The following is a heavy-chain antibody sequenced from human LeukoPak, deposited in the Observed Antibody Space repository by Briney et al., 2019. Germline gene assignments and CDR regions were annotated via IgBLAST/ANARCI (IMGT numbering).Heavy chain of an antibody. Sequence: AGGSLRLSCAASGFTFSSYWMSWVRQAPGKGLEWVANIKQDGSEKYYVDSVKGRLTISRDNAKNSLYLQMNSLRAEDTAVYYCASYDSSGYYADYWGQGTLVTVSS. CDR3: ASYDSSGYYADY. V-gene: IGHV3-7*01. CDR2: IKQDGSEK. J-gene: IGHJ4*02. CDR1: GFTFSSYW. D-gene: IGHD3-22*01.